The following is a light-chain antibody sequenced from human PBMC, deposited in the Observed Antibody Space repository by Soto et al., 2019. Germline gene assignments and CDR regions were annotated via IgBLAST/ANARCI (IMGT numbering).Light chain of an antibody. CDR1: TNNIGVGYD. Sequence: QSVLTQPPSVSGAPGQRVTIDCTGTTNNIGVGYDVQWYRQVPGTAPKLLIYGNGNRPSGVPDRFSASKFGTSASLTIAGIQADDEADYYCQSYDNRLTVSVFGGGTQLTVL. V-gene: IGLV1-40*01. CDR2: GNG. CDR3: QSYDNRLTVSV. J-gene: IGLJ3*02.